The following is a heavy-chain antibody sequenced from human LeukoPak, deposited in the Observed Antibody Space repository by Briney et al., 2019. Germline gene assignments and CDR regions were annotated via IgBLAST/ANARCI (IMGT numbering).Heavy chain of an antibody. CDR1: GYTFTSYG. CDR3: ARAVEVGAYPDAFDI. V-gene: IGHV1-18*01. D-gene: IGHD1-26*01. CDR2: ISAYNGNT. Sequence: ASVKVSCKASGYTFTSYGISWVRRAPGQGLEWMGWISAYNGNTNYAQKLQGRVTMTTDTSTSTAYMELRSLRSDDTAVYYCARAVEVGAYPDAFDIWGQGTMVTVSS. J-gene: IGHJ3*02.